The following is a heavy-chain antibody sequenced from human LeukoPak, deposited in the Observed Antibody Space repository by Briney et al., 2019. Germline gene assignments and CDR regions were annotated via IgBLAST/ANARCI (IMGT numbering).Heavy chain of an antibody. CDR2: ISWNSGSI. CDR3: TKDTDHPGNGYFDY. V-gene: IGHV3-9*01. CDR1: GFTFDDYA. J-gene: IGHJ4*02. Sequence: GGSLRLSCAASGFTFDDYAMHWVRQAPGKGLEWVSGISWNSGSIGYADSVKGRFTISRDNAKNSLYLQMNSLRAEDTALYYCTKDTDHPGNGYFDYWGQGTLVTVPS.